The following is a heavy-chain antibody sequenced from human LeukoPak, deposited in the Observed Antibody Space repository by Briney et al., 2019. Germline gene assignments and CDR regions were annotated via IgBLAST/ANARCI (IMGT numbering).Heavy chain of an antibody. Sequence: SETLSLTCAVYGGSFSGYYWSWIRQPPGKGLEWIGYIYYSGSTNYNPSLKSRVTISVDTSKNQFSLKLSSVTAADTAVYYCARYGITGTTSYYYGMDVWGQGTTVTVSS. V-gene: IGHV4-59*08. D-gene: IGHD1-7*01. CDR2: IYYSGST. CDR1: GGSFSGYY. J-gene: IGHJ6*02. CDR3: ARYGITGTTSYYYGMDV.